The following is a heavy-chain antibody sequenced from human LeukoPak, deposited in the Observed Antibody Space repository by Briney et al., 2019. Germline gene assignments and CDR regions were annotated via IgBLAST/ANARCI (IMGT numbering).Heavy chain of an antibody. CDR2: INHNGNVN. J-gene: IGHJ6*02. CDR1: GFTFSSYW. D-gene: IGHD3-16*01. CDR3: ARGGGLDV. Sequence: GGSLRLSCAASGFTFSSYWMNWARQAPGQGLEWVASINHNGNVNYYVDSVKGRFTISRDNAKNSLYLQMSNLRAEDTAVYFCARGGGLDVWGQGATVTVSS. V-gene: IGHV3-7*03.